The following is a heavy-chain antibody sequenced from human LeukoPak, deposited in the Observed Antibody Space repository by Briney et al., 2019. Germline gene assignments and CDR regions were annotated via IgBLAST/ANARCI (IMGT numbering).Heavy chain of an antibody. CDR2: INPNSGGT. Sequence: ASVKVSCKTSGYSFTDYYMHWVRQAPGQGLEWMGWINPNSGGTSSAQKFQGRVTMTRDTSITTVYMEVRWLTSDDTAIYYCARADRLHGGPYLIGPWGLGTLVTVSS. CDR3: ARADRLHGGPYLIGP. V-gene: IGHV1-2*02. D-gene: IGHD2-21*01. CDR1: GYSFTDYY. J-gene: IGHJ5*02.